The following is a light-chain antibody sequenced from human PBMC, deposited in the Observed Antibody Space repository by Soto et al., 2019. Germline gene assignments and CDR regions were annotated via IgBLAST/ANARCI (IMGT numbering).Light chain of an antibody. CDR3: QHRSN. Sequence: EIVLTQSPATLSLSPGERATLSCRASQSVSNYLAWYQQKPGQAPRLLIYEASNRATGIPARFSGSGSGTDFALTISSLVPEDFALYYCQHRSNFGPGTKVDIK. CDR1: QSVSNY. CDR2: EAS. J-gene: IGKJ3*01. V-gene: IGKV3-11*01.